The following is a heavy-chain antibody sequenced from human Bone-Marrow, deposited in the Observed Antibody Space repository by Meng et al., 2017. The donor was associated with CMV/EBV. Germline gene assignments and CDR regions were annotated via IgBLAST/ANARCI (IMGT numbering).Heavy chain of an antibody. CDR2: ISGSGGST. CDR1: GFTFSSYA. D-gene: IGHD5-18*01. J-gene: IGHJ6*02. V-gene: IGHV3-23*01. Sequence: GESLKIYWAASGFTFSSYAMSWVRQAPGKGLEWVSAISGSGGSTYYADSVKGRFTISRDNAKNSLYLQMNSLRAEDTAVYYCAKWGDERGYSYGYARSPDVWGQGTTVTVSS. CDR3: AKWGDERGYSYGYARSPDV.